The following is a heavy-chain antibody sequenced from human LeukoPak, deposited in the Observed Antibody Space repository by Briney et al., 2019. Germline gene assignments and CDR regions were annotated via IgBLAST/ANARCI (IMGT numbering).Heavy chain of an antibody. J-gene: IGHJ4*02. CDR3: ARDVDTSMAYYFDC. Sequence: ASVKVSCKASGYTFTSYGISWVRQAPRQGLEWMGWISAYNGNTNYAQRVQGRVTMTTDTSTNTAYMELRGLRSDDAAVYCCARDVDTSMAYYFDCWGQGTLVTVSS. D-gene: IGHD5-18*01. CDR1: GYTFTSYG. V-gene: IGHV1-18*01. CDR2: ISAYNGNT.